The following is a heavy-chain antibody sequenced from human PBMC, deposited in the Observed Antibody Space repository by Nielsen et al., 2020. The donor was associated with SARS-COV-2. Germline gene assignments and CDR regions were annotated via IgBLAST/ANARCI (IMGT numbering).Heavy chain of an antibody. J-gene: IGHJ4*02. CDR1: GGTFSSYA. Sequence: SVKVSCKASGGTFSSYAISWVRQAPGQGLEWMGGIIPIFGTANYAQKFQGRVTITADESTSTAYMELSSLRSEDTAVYYCARDVDTAMGFDYWGQGTLVTVSS. CDR2: IIPIFGTA. CDR3: ARDVDTAMGFDY. V-gene: IGHV1-69*13. D-gene: IGHD5-18*01.